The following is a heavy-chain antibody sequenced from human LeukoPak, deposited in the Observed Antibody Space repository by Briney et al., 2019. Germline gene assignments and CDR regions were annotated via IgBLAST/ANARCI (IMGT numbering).Heavy chain of an antibody. V-gene: IGHV7-4-1*02. J-gene: IGHJ5*02. CDR2: INTNTGNP. Sequence: ASVKVSCKASGYTFTSYAMNWVRQDPGQGLEWMGWINTNTGNPTYAQGFTGRFVFSLDTSVSTAYLQISSLKAEDTAVYYCAREPERGPHSSGWYVYSFDPWGQGTLVTVSS. D-gene: IGHD6-19*01. CDR3: AREPERGPHSSGWYVYSFDP. CDR1: GYTFTSYA.